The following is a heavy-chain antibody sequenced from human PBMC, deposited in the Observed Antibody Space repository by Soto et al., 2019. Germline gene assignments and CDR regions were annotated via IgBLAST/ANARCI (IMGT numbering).Heavy chain of an antibody. CDR2: IYYSGST. J-gene: IGHJ4*02. CDR3: ARQEDPDYSSGWYFDY. D-gene: IGHD6-25*01. CDR1: GGSISSSSYY. Sequence: SETLSLTCTVSGGSISSSSYYWGWIRQPPGKGLEWIGSIYYSGSTYYNPSLKSRVTISVDTSKNQFSLKLSSVTAADTAVYYCARQEDPDYSSGWYFDYWGQGTLVTVSS. V-gene: IGHV4-39*01.